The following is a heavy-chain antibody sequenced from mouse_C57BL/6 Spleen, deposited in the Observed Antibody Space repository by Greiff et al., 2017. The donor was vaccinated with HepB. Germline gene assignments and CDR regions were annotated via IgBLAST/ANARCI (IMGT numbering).Heavy chain of an antibody. D-gene: IGHD1-1*01. CDR1: GYTFTSYW. CDR3: AREDPTVGGYAMDY. J-gene: IGHJ4*01. Sequence: QVHVKQSGAELAKPGASVKLSCKASGYTFTSYWMHWVKQRPGQGLEWIGYINPSSGYTKYNQKFKDKATLTADKSSSTAYMQLSSLTYEDSAVYYCAREDPTVGGYAMDYWGQGTSVTVSS. CDR2: INPSSGYT. V-gene: IGHV1-7*01.